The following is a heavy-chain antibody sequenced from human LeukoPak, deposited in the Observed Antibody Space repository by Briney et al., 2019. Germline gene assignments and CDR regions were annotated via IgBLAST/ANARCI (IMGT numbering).Heavy chain of an antibody. J-gene: IGHJ4*02. V-gene: IGHV1-2*02. CDR1: GYTFTGYY. CDR2: INPNSGGT. D-gene: IGHD5-18*01. CDR3: ARGYSYGLDY. Sequence: ASVKVSFKASGYTFTGYYMHWVRQAPGQGLEWMGWINPNSGGTNCAQKFQGRVTMTRDTSISTAYMELSRLRSDDTAVYYCARGYSYGLDYWGRGTLVTVSS.